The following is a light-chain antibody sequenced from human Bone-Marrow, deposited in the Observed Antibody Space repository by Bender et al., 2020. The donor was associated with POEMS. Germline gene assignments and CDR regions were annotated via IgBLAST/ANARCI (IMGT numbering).Light chain of an antibody. CDR2: QDT. V-gene: IGLV3-25*03. J-gene: IGLJ2*01. CDR3: QSADTTDNSVV. Sequence: SFELTQPPSVSVSPGQTASISCSGDKLGDKYASWYQQKPGQSPVLVIYQDTKRPSGIPERFSGSSSGTTVTMTISGVQAEDEADYYCQSADTTDNSVVFGGGTKLTVL. CDR1: KLGDKY.